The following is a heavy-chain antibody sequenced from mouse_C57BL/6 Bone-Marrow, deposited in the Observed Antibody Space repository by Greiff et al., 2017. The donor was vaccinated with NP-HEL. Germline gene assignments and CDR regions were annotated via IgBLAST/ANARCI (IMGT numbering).Heavy chain of an antibody. Sequence: DVKLVESGGDLVKPGGSLKLSCAASGFTFSSYGMSWVRQTPDKRLEWVATISSGGSYTYYPDSVKGRFTISRDNDKNTLYLQMSSLKSEDTAMYYCASPYDYDVAWFAYWGQGTLVTVSA. CDR3: ASPYDYDVAWFAY. CDR1: GFTFSSYG. D-gene: IGHD2-4*01. V-gene: IGHV5-6*02. J-gene: IGHJ3*01. CDR2: ISSGGSYT.